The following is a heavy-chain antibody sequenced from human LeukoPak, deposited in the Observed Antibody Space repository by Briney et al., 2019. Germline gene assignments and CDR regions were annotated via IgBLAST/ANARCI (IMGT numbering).Heavy chain of an antibody. V-gene: IGHV3-21*01. CDR1: GFTFRDYT. CDR3: ARDSRYHSVSDY. J-gene: IGHJ4*02. D-gene: IGHD1-14*01. Sequence: GGSLRLSCAASGFTFRDYTMNWVRQAPGKGLEWVSAISKSGTYIKYADSVKGRFTVSRDNAKNSLFLQMNSLRAEDTAVYYCARDSRYHSVSDYWGQGTLVTVSS. CDR2: ISKSGTYI.